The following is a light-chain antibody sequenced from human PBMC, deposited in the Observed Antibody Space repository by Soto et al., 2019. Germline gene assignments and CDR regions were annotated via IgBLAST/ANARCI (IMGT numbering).Light chain of an antibody. V-gene: IGLV1-44*01. CDR2: ADN. J-gene: IGLJ3*02. CDR3: AVWDDNLNGWL. CDR1: GSNIRINI. Sequence: QSVLTQPPSASGTPGQTVTISCSGSGSNIRINIVDWYQQLPGTAPKLLIYADNQRPSGVPDRFSGSKSGTSASLAISGLQSDDEADYYCAVWDDNLNGWLFGGGTKLTVL.